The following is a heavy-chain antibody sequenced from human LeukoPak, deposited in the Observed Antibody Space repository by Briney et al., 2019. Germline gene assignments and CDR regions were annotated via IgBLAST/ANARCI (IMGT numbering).Heavy chain of an antibody. CDR1: GGTFSSYV. D-gene: IGHD3-3*01. CDR2: IIPIFGTA. V-gene: IGHV1-69*05. CDR3: ARPSITIFGVDPGAFDI. J-gene: IGHJ3*02. Sequence: SVKVSCKASGGTFSSYVISWVRQAPGQGLEWMGRIIPIFGTANYAQKFQGRVTITTDESTSTAYMELSSLRSEDTAVYYCARPSITIFGVDPGAFDIWGQGTMVTVSS.